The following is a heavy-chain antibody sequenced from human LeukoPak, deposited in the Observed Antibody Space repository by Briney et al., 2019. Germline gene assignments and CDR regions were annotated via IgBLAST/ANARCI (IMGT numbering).Heavy chain of an antibody. V-gene: IGHV3-21*01. CDR1: GFSFSSYS. J-gene: IGHJ4*02. Sequence: GGSLRLSCAASGFSFSSYSMNWVRQAPGKGLEWVSSISTSSSYIYYADSVKGRFTISRDNSKTTLYLQMNSLRAEDTAVYYCAKDVPTAYFDYWGQGTLVTVSS. D-gene: IGHD2-2*01. CDR2: ISTSSSYI. CDR3: AKDVPTAYFDY.